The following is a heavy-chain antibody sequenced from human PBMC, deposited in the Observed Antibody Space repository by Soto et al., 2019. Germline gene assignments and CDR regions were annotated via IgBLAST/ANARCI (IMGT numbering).Heavy chain of an antibody. CDR1: GGTFTHSL. J-gene: IGHJ5*01. CDR3: ARGWGMTVTARAS. CDR2: IIPTFDSP. D-gene: IGHD2-21*02. V-gene: IGHV1-69*06. Sequence: QVQLVQSGAEVKEPGSSVRVSCKASGGTFTHSLFSWVRQAPGQGLEYMGNIIPTFDSPKYAQKFQGRITIMADKSTDTVYMDMASLSSDGTALHYCARGWGMTVTARASWGQGTLVTVSS.